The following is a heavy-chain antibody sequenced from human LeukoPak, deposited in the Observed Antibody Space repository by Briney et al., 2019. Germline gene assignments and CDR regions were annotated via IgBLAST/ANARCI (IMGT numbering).Heavy chain of an antibody. CDR3: ARVMFGLDEFDY. CDR1: GYTFTGYY. D-gene: IGHD3-10*02. V-gene: IGHV1-2*02. CDR2: INPNNGGT. Sequence: GASVKVSCKASGYTFTGYYMHWARQAPGQGLEWMGWINPNNGGTNYAQKFQGRVTMTRDTSISRAYMELSRLRYDDAAVYYCARVMFGLDEFDYWGQGTLVTVSS. J-gene: IGHJ4*02.